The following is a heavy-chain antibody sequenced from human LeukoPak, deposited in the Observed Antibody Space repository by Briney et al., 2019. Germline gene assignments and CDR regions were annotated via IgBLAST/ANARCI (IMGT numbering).Heavy chain of an antibody. Sequence: SETLSLTCAVYGGSFSGYYWSWIRQSPGKGLEWIGEINHSGSTNYNPSLKSRVTISVDTSKNQFSLKLSSVTAADTAVYYCARAWGRAVAGIYYYYGMDVWGKGTTVTVSS. CDR1: GGSFSGYY. J-gene: IGHJ6*04. CDR2: INHSGST. D-gene: IGHD6-19*01. CDR3: ARAWGRAVAGIYYYYGMDV. V-gene: IGHV4-34*01.